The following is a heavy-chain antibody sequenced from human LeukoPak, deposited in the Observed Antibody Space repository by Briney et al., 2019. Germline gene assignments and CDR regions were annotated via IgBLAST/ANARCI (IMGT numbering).Heavy chain of an antibody. CDR2: IYSGGGT. Sequence: GGSLRLSCAASGFTVSSNYMSWVRQAPGKGLEWVSVIYSGGGTYYADSVKGRFTISRDNSKNTLYLQMNSLRAEDTAVYYCARDPGSSPHDYWGQGTLVTVSS. V-gene: IGHV3-66*01. J-gene: IGHJ4*02. CDR1: GFTVSSNY. CDR3: ARDPGSSPHDY. D-gene: IGHD1-1*01.